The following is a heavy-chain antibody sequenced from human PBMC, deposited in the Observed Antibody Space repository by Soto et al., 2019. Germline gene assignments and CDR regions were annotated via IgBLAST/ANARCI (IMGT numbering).Heavy chain of an antibody. Sequence: QVQLVESGGGVVQPGRSLRLSCAASGFTFSSYGMHWVRQAPGKGLEWVSVIWYDGSNKYYADSVKGRFTISRDNSKNPLYLQMNSLRAEDTAVYYCARDLSRGYSYGSDYWGKGTLVTVSS. CDR1: GFTFSSYG. CDR3: ARDLSRGYSYGSDY. V-gene: IGHV3-33*01. CDR2: IWYDGSNK. D-gene: IGHD5-18*01. J-gene: IGHJ4*02.